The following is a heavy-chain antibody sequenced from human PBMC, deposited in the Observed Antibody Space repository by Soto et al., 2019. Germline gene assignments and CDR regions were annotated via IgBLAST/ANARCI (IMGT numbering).Heavy chain of an antibody. CDR3: ASLHNSGYHHF. V-gene: IGHV3-7*01. D-gene: IGHD3-22*01. CDR1: RFTFPSSW. J-gene: IGHJ4*02. Sequence: GGSLRLSCAASRFTFPSSWMSWVRQAPGKGLEWVANIRQDGIEKHFVGSVVGRFTISRDNAKDSLYLQMNSLRVEDTAVYYCASLHNSGYHHFWGQGT. CDR2: IRQDGIEK.